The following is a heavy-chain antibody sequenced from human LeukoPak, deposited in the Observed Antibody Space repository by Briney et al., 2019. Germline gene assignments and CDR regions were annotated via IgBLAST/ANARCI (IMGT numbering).Heavy chain of an antibody. CDR1: GYTFTSYG. CDR3: ARDPPQFHRDYDSWSGSSDKSDAFDI. J-gene: IGHJ3*02. CDR2: ISAYNGNT. V-gene: IGHV1-18*01. D-gene: IGHD3-3*01. Sequence: ASVKVSCKASGYTFTSYGISWVRQAPGQGLEWMGWISAYNGNTNYAQKLQGRVTMTTDTSTSTAYMELRSLRSDDTAVYYCARDPPQFHRDYDSWSGSSDKSDAFDIWGQGTMVTVSS.